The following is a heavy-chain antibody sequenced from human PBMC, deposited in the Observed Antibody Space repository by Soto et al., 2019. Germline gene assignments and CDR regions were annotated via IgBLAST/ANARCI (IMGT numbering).Heavy chain of an antibody. D-gene: IGHD1-1*01. Sequence: EVQLVESGGGLVQPGESLRLSCVVSGFTFSKYWMHWVRQVPGKGLVWVSRMDKDGSVTTYADTVKGRFTISIDNAKNTVYLRMNSLKDEETGEYYCAREGQGPGERCFGSRGQRTLVTVSS. J-gene: IGHJ4*02. CDR2: MDKDGSVT. CDR1: GFTFSKYW. CDR3: AREGQGPGERCFGS. V-gene: IGHV3-74*03.